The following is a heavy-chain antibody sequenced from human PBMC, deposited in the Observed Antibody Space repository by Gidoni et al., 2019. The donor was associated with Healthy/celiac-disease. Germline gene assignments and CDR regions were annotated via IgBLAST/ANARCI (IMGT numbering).Heavy chain of an antibody. Sequence: QVQLVQSGAEVKKPGASVKVSCTASGYTFTSYYMHWVRQAPGQGLEWMGIINPSGGSTSYAQKLQGRVTMTRDTSTSTVYMELSSLRSEDTAVYYCARALTWYFDYWGQGTLVTVSS. D-gene: IGHD3-10*01. CDR2: INPSGGST. V-gene: IGHV1-46*04. CDR1: GYTFTSYY. CDR3: ARALTWYFDY. J-gene: IGHJ4*02.